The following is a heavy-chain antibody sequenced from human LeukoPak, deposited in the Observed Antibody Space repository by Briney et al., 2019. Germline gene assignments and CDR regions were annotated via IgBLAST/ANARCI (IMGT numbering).Heavy chain of an antibody. J-gene: IGHJ3*02. CDR1: GFSLSSYS. Sequence: PGGSLRLSCVASGFSLSSYSMNWVRQAPGKGLEWISFIHSSGGIIFYAESVKGRFTISRDNAKNSLYLQLNSLRAEDTAVYYCAKAYYGSGSYTNAFDIWGQGTMVTVSS. CDR2: IHSSGGII. D-gene: IGHD3-10*01. CDR3: AKAYYGSGSYTNAFDI. V-gene: IGHV3-48*04.